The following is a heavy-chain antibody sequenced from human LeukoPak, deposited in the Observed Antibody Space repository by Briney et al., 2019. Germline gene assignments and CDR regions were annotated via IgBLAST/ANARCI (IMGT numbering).Heavy chain of an antibody. CDR1: GYTFTSYG. J-gene: IGHJ6*02. CDR2: ISAYNGNT. D-gene: IGHD6-6*01. Sequence: ASVKVSCKASGYTFTSYGISWVRQAPGQGLEWMGWISAYNGNTNYAQKLQGRVTMTTDTPTSTAYMELRSLRSDDTAVYYCAGDRGSSSSYYYYYGMDVWGQGTTVTVSS. V-gene: IGHV1-18*01. CDR3: AGDRGSSSSYYYYYGMDV.